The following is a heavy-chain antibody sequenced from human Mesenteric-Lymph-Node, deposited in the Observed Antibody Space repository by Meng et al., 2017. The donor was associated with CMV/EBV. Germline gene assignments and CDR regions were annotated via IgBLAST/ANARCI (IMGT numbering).Heavy chain of an antibody. CDR3: ARVVGADDY. CDR1: GFTVSDNQ. CDR2: IYSGGNT. V-gene: IGHV3-66*02. Sequence: GESLKISCAASGFTVSDNQMSWVRQAPGKGLEWVSIIYSGGNTYYRDSVKGRFTISRDNSKNTLYLQMNSLRPEDTAVYYCARVVGADDYWGQGTLVTVSS. D-gene: IGHD1-26*01. J-gene: IGHJ4*02.